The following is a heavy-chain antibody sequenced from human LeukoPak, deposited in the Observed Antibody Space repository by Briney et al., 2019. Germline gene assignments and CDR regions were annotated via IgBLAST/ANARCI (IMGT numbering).Heavy chain of an antibody. CDR3: ARGTPNYDILTAGGWFDP. CDR2: IYYSGST. Sequence: PSETLSLTCTVSGGSISNKYWSWIRQPPGKGLEWIGYIYYSGSTNYNPSLKSRVTILVDTSKNQFSLKLSSVTAADTAVYFCARGTPNYDILTAGGWFDPWGQGTLVTVSS. J-gene: IGHJ5*02. V-gene: IGHV4-59*01. CDR1: GGSISNKY. D-gene: IGHD3-9*01.